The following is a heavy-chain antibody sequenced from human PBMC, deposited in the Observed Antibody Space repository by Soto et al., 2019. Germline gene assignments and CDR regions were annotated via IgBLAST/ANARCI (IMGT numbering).Heavy chain of an antibody. CDR1: GFTFSSYA. V-gene: IGHV3-23*01. CDR2: INGRGGTT. D-gene: IGHD3-10*01. Sequence: GGSLRLSCAASGFTFSSYAMTWVRQAPGKGLEWVSTINGRGGTTYYAVSVKGRFTVSRDSSKNTLYLQMNSLKAEDTALYFCAKGFLWFGEFNISPDAFDIWGQGTMVTVSS. CDR3: AKGFLWFGEFNISPDAFDI. J-gene: IGHJ3*02.